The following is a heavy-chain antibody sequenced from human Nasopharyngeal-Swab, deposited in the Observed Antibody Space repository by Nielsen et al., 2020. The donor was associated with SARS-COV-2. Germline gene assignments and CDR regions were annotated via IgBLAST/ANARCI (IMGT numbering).Heavy chain of an antibody. D-gene: IGHD5-18*01. CDR1: GITFSSSA. Sequence: GGSLRPPCAALGITFSSSAMPWVRQAPGKGLEWVAVISYDGSNKYYADSVKGRFSIARDNSKNTLYLKMNSLRAEDPAVYYCGREELWPKGGLDCWGQGTLVTVSS. J-gene: IGHJ4*02. CDR2: ISYDGSNK. V-gene: IGHV3-30-3*01. CDR3: GREELWPKGGLDC.